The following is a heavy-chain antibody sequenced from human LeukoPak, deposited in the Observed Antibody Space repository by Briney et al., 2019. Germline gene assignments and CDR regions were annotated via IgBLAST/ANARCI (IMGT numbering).Heavy chain of an antibody. V-gene: IGHV1-46*01. Sequence: ASVKVSCKASGYTFTSYYMHWVRQAPGQGLEWMGIINPSGGSTGYAQKFQGRVTMTRDTSTSTVYMGLSSLRSEDTAVYYCARDQYDFWTFDYWGQGTLVTVSS. D-gene: IGHD3-3*01. CDR3: ARDQYDFWTFDY. CDR2: INPSGGST. CDR1: GYTFTSYY. J-gene: IGHJ4*02.